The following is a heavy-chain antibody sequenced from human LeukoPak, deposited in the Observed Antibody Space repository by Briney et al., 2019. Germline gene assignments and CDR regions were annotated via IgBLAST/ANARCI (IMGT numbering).Heavy chain of an antibody. Sequence: PGGSLRLSCAASGFTFSSYGMHWVRQAPGKGLEWVTFIRYDGSDKFYADSVRGRFTISRDNSKNTLFLQLNSLRVEDTAVYYCANRADYYDSSRALYDAFDLWGQGTMVTVSS. CDR2: IRYDGSDK. CDR3: ANRADYYDSSRALYDAFDL. CDR1: GFTFSSYG. V-gene: IGHV3-30*02. D-gene: IGHD3-16*01. J-gene: IGHJ3*01.